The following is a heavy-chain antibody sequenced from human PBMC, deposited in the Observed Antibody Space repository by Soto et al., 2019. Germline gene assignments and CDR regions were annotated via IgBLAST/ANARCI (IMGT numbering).Heavy chain of an antibody. J-gene: IGHJ6*03. Sequence: ASVTVSCEASVYTFSNYNIKWVRQASGQGLEWMGWMNPDSGNTGYAEKFQGRVTMTRNSSISTAYMELSGLRSEDTAVYYCAREAASDPSFYYHYMDVWGKGTTVTVSS. D-gene: IGHD3-10*01. CDR3: AREAASDPSFYYHYMDV. V-gene: IGHV1-8*01. CDR2: MNPDSGNT. CDR1: VYTFSNYN.